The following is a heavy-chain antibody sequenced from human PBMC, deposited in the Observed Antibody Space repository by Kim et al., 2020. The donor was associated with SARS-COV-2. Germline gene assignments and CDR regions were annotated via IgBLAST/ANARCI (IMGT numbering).Heavy chain of an antibody. J-gene: IGHJ5*02. CDR1: GFTFDDYA. V-gene: IGHV3-9*01. D-gene: IGHD3-10*01. CDR2: ISWNSDNI. Sequence: GGSLRLSCAASGFTFDDYAMHWVWQAPGKGLEWVSGISWNSDNIGYADSVKGRFTISRDNAKNSLYLQMNSLRAEDTALYYCVKGQYYYGSGSGVGWFDPWGQGTLVTVSS. CDR3: VKGQYYYGSGSGVGWFDP.